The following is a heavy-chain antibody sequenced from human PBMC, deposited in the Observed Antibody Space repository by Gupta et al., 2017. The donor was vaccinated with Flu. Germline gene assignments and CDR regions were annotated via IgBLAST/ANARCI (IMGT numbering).Heavy chain of an antibody. CDR2: VYYRGTT. J-gene: IGHJ3*02. CDR1: NTSSHY. V-gene: IGHV4-39*02. CDR3: VGFCSVTTCPRNTFDI. Sequence: NTSSHYWGYVRQPPGKGLEWIGTVYYRGTTYYSPSLNSRVTISLDTSKNHFSLRLKSVTAPDTAVYYFVGFCSVTTCPRNTFDIWGHGTM. D-gene: IGHD2-2*01.